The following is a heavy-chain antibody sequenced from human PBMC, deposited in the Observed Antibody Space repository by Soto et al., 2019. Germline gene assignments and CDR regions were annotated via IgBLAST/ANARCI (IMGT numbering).Heavy chain of an antibody. J-gene: IGHJ4*02. V-gene: IGHV1-69*08. CDR3: ARDLPTAFDY. CDR1: GGTFSSYT. Sequence: QVQLVQSVAEVKKPGSSVKVSCKASGGTFSSYTISWVRQAPGQGLEWMGRIIPILGIANYAQKFRGRVTITADKSTSTAYMELSSLRSEDTAVYYCARDLPTAFDYWGQGTLVTVSS. CDR2: IIPILGIA.